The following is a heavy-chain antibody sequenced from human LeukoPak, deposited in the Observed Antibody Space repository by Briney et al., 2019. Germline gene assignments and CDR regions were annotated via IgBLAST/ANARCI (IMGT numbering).Heavy chain of an antibody. V-gene: IGHV1-2*02. Sequence: ASVKVSCKSSGYTFTGYYMHWVRQAPGPGLEWMGWINPNSGGTNYAQKFQGRVTMTRDTSISTAYMELSRLRSDDTAVYYCARVGGYGDYLDALDIWGQGTMVTVSS. CDR1: GYTFTGYY. D-gene: IGHD4-17*01. CDR2: INPNSGGT. CDR3: ARVGGYGDYLDALDI. J-gene: IGHJ3*02.